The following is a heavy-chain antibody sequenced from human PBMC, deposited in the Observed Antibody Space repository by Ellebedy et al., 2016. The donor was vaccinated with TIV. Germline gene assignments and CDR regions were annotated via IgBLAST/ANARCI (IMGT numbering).Heavy chain of an antibody. Sequence: AASVKVSCKASGYTFTRYAIHWVRQAPGQRLEWMGWINAGNGNTKYSQKLQGRVTMTTDTSTNTAYMELSSLRSDDTAVYYCARDLTAMVTMTYWGQGTLVTVSS. V-gene: IGHV1-3*01. CDR2: INAGNGNT. CDR3: ARDLTAMVTMTY. J-gene: IGHJ4*02. CDR1: GYTFTRYA. D-gene: IGHD5-18*01.